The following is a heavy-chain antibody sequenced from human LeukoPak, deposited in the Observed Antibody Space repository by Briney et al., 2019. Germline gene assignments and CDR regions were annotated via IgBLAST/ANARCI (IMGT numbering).Heavy chain of an antibody. CDR1: GFTFSSYS. CDR3: ARGATYSSSSPDY. D-gene: IGHD6-6*01. CDR2: ISSSGSYI. V-gene: IGHV3-21*01. Sequence: GGSLRLSCAASGFTFSSYSMNWVRQAPGKGLEWVSAISSSGSYIYYADSVKGRFTISRDNAKNSLYLQMNSLRAEDTAVYYCARGATYSSSSPDYWGQGTLVTVSS. J-gene: IGHJ4*02.